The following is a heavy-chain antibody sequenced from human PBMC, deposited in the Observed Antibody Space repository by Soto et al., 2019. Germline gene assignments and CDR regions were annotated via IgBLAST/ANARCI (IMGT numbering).Heavy chain of an antibody. CDR1: GYSFRGYD. Sequence: EASVKVSCTDSGYSFRGYDITWARQAPGQGLEWMGWVHPETGSTTYAQRFRAGFTVTRDTSTSTVYMELSSLRSEDSAVYYCATSVNSAMAFDYWGQGTLVTVSS. J-gene: IGHJ4*02. V-gene: IGHV1-8*02. CDR3: ATSVNSAMAFDY. D-gene: IGHD5-18*01. CDR2: VHPETGST.